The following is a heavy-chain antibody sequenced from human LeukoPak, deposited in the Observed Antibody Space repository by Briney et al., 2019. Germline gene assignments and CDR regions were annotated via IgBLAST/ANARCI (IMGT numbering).Heavy chain of an antibody. CDR3: AAVAGTWAFDY. Sequence: GGSLRLSCAASGFTVSSNYMSWVRQAPGKGLEWVSVIYSGGSTYYADSVKGRFTISRDNSKNTLYLQMNSLRAEDTAVYYCAAVAGTWAFDYWGQGTLVTVSS. CDR1: GFTVSSNY. V-gene: IGHV3-66*01. CDR2: IYSGGST. D-gene: IGHD6-19*01. J-gene: IGHJ4*02.